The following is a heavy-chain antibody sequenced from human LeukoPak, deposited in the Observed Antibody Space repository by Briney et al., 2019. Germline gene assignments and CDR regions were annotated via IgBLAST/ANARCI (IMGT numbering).Heavy chain of an antibody. CDR2: IFTSGST. D-gene: IGHD5-12*01. Sequence: PSETLSLTCTVSGGSISSGSYYWSWIRQPAGKGLEWIGRIFTSGSTKYNPSLKSRVTISVDTSKNQFSLKLSSVTAADTAVYYCARVIGGYSGYDYLNYYYYYMDVWGKGTTVTVSS. V-gene: IGHV4-61*02. CDR1: GGSISSGSYY. J-gene: IGHJ6*03. CDR3: ARVIGGYSGYDYLNYYYYYMDV.